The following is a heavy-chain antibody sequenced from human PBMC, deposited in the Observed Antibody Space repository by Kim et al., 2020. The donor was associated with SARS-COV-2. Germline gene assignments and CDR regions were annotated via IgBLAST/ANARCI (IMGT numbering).Heavy chain of an antibody. J-gene: IGHJ6*02. D-gene: IGHD3-10*01. V-gene: IGHV3-74*03. CDR3: AGERGVLGPPHHYYDYSYYYGMAG. CDR2: IDDDGRQI. CDR1: DFSFDTYC. Sequence: GGSLRLSCAASDFSFDTYCMHWVRQVPGKGLEWVSRIDDDGRQISYADSVRGRFTVSRDNAKRTVFLHMNSLTATDSAVYYCAGERGVLGPPHHYYDYSYYYGMAGWGQGTTATVSS.